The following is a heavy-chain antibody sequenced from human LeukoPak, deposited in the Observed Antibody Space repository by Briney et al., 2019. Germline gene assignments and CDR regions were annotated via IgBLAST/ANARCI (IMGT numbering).Heavy chain of an antibody. CDR1: GFTFSSYA. D-gene: IGHD3-3*01. CDR2: ISGSGGST. CDR3: GKVRHSYYDFWSGYYGPLFGYVY. Sequence: GGSLRLSCAASGFTFSSYAMSWVRQAPGKGLEWVSAISGSGGSTYYADSVKGRFTISRDNSKNTLYLQMNSLRAEDTAVYYCGKVRHSYYDFWSGYYGPLFGYVYWGQGPLVTVSS. V-gene: IGHV3-23*01. J-gene: IGHJ4*02.